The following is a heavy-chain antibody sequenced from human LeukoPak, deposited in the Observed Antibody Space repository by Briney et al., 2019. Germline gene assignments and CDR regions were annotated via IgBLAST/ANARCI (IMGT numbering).Heavy chain of an antibody. CDR1: GYTFTSYA. Sequence: ASVKVSCKASGYTFTSYAMNWVRQAPGQGLEWMGWINTNTGNPTYAQGFTGRFVFSLDTSVSTAYLRISSLKAEDTAVYYCARYGYSSGWYYAFDIWGQGTMVTVSS. D-gene: IGHD6-19*01. CDR2: INTNTGNP. V-gene: IGHV7-4-1*02. J-gene: IGHJ3*02. CDR3: ARYGYSSGWYYAFDI.